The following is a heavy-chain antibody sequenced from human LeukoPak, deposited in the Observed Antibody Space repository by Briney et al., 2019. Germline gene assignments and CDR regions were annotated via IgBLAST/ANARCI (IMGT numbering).Heavy chain of an antibody. D-gene: IGHD2-2*01. CDR2: IKSKTDGGTT. J-gene: IGHJ4*02. Sequence: PGGSLRLSCAASGFTFSNAWMSWVRQAPGKGLEWVGRIKSKTDGGTTDYAAPVKGRFTISRDDSKNTLYLQMNSLKTEDTAVYYCTTPALYCSSTSCYESIGYWGQGTLVTVSS. CDR3: TTPALYCSSTSCYESIGY. CDR1: GFTFSNAW. V-gene: IGHV3-15*01.